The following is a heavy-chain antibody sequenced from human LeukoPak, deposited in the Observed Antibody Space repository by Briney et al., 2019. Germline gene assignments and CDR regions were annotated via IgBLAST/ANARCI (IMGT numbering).Heavy chain of an antibody. CDR3: AKVGDYYGSGKYSNFDY. Sequence: GWALILSCTAAGCTFSDYYRICFVQAPGGGREGLSHIIGSGRTIHYADSVKGRLTASRDNSKNTLYLQMSSLRAEDTAVYYCAKVGDYYGSGKYSNFDYWGQGTLVTVSS. J-gene: IGHJ4*02. CDR1: GCTFSDYY. CDR2: IIGSGRTI. V-gene: IGHV3-11*01. D-gene: IGHD3-10*01.